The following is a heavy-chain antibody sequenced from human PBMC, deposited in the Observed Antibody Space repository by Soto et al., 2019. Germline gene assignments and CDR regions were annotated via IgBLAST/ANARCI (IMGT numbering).Heavy chain of an antibody. CDR1: GDSRSRYY. V-gene: IGHV4-4*07. J-gene: IGHJ6*02. D-gene: IGHD6-19*01. CDR3: AGDSVAGAMDV. CDR2: IYISGST. Sequence: QVQLQESGPGLVKPSETLSLNCTVSGDSRSRYYWSWVRQSAGKGLEWIGRIYISGSTTYNPSLHSRVTMSLDTSRNQLSLKLTSVTAADTAVYYCAGDSVAGAMDVWGQGTTVTVSS.